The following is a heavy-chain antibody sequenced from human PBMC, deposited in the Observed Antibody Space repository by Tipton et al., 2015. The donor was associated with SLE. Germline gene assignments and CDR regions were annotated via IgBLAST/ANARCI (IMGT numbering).Heavy chain of an antibody. CDR2: ISGSGGST. Sequence: GSLRLSCAASGFTFSSYAMSWVRQAPGKGLEWVLAISGSGGSTYYADSVKGRFTISRDNSKNTLYLQMNGLRAEDTAVYYCARSPVDYWNGYSAWGQGTLVAVSS. J-gene: IGHJ4*02. V-gene: IGHV3-23*01. CDR1: GFTFSSYA. CDR3: ARSPVDYWNGYSA. D-gene: IGHD3-3*01.